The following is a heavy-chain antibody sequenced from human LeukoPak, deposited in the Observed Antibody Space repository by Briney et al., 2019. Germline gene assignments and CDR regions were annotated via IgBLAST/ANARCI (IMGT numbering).Heavy chain of an antibody. CDR3: AHRLSSSSWYGVFGNWFDP. D-gene: IGHD6-13*01. J-gene: IGHJ5*02. Sequence: SGPTLVNPTQTLTLTCTFSGFSLSTSGVGVGWIRQPPGKALEWLALIYWDDDKRYSPSLKSRLTITKDTSKNQVVLTMTNMDPVDTATYYCAHRLSSSSWYGVFGNWFDPWGQGTLVTVSS. CDR2: IYWDDDK. CDR1: GFSLSTSGVG. V-gene: IGHV2-5*02.